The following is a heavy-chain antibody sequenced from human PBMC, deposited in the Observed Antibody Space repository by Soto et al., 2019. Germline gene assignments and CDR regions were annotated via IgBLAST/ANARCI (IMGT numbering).Heavy chain of an antibody. J-gene: IGHJ4*02. V-gene: IGHV4-59*08. CDR3: ARHESSGWYPFDY. D-gene: IGHD6-19*01. Sequence: SETLSLTCTVSGGSIRNYYWSWIRQSPGKGLEWIGYFYYSGITTHYSPSLKIRVTISADTSTNQFSLKLRSVTAADTAVYYCARHESSGWYPFDYWGQGTPVTVS. CDR2: FYYSGIT. CDR1: GGSIRNYY.